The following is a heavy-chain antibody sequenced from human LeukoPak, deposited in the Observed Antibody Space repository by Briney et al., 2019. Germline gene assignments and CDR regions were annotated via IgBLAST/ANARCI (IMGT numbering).Heavy chain of an antibody. Sequence: GGSLRLSCAPSGFTFSFYAMHCVRQAPGKGLEWVSVISYDGSVLYYADSVKGRLTISRGNSKNALYLQMNSLRTEDTAVYYCARDTAPYFYMDVWGKGTTVTISS. CDR3: ARDTAPYFYMDV. V-gene: IGHV3-30*04. CDR1: GFTFSFYA. J-gene: IGHJ6*03. D-gene: IGHD2-21*02. CDR2: ISYDGSVL.